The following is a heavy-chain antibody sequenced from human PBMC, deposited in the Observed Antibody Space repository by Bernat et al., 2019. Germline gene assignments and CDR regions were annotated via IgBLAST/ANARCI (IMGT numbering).Heavy chain of an antibody. D-gene: IGHD2-2*03. CDR3: ARVNSWIRFDY. J-gene: IGHJ4*02. V-gene: IGHV3-23*01. CDR1: GFTFSGFA. CDR2: IGTTGGNT. Sequence: EVQLLESGGGLVQPGGSLRLSCAASGFTFSGFAMSWVRQAPGRGLEWVSDIGTTGGNTYYADSVRGRFTISRDNSKDTLYLQMDSLRGDDPAIYSCARVNSWIRFDYWGQGTLVTVSS.